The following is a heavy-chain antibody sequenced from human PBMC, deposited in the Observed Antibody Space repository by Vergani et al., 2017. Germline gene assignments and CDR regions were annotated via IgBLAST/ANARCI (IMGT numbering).Heavy chain of an antibody. CDR1: GGTFSSYA. CDR2: IIPILGIA. J-gene: IGHJ3*02. D-gene: IGHD6-6*01. CDR3: AGEIKDSSASKNAFDI. Sequence: QVQLVQSGAEVKKPGSSVKVSCKASGGTFSSYAITWVRQAPGQGLEWMGRIIPILGIANYAQKFQGRVTITADKSLSTAYMELSSLRSEDTAVYYCAGEIKDSSASKNAFDIWGQGTMVTVSS. V-gene: IGHV1-69*04.